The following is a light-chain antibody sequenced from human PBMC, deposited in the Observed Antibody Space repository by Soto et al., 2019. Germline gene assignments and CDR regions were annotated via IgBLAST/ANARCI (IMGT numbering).Light chain of an antibody. V-gene: IGKV2-28*01. CDR3: MQALLTPLT. CDR2: LGS. Sequence: DIVMTQSPLSLPVTPGEPASISCRSSQSLLHSNGYNYLDWYLQKPGQSPHLLIYLGSNRASGVPDRFSGSGSGTDFTLKISRVEAEDVGVYYCMQALLTPLTLGGGTKVEIK. CDR1: QSLLHSNGYNY. J-gene: IGKJ4*01.